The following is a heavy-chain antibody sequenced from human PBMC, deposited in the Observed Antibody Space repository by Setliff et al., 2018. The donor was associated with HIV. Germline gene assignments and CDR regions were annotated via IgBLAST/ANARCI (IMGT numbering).Heavy chain of an antibody. CDR2: INSDGSDT. V-gene: IGHV3-74*01. D-gene: IGHD5-12*01. Sequence: PGGSLRLPCAASGFSLSDYWMHWVRHAPGKGLMWVSRINSDGSDTDYADSVKGRFTISRDNSKTLFLQMDSLRSDDTAIYYCARGGSIAVSHRCLDPWGQGTLVTVSS. CDR1: GFSLSDYW. CDR3: ARGGSIAVSHRCLDP. J-gene: IGHJ5*02.